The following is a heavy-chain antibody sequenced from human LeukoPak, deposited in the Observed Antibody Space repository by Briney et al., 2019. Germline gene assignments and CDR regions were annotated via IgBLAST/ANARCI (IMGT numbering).Heavy chain of an antibody. Sequence: PSETLSLTCTVSGGSISSYYWSWIRQPPGKGLEWIGYIYYSGSTNYNPSLKSRVTISVDTSKNQFSLKLSSVTAADTAVYYCARGRVAFNTWIQYSSYFDYWGQGTLVTVSS. CDR3: ARGRVAFNTWIQYSSYFDY. CDR2: IYYSGST. D-gene: IGHD5-18*01. V-gene: IGHV4-59*12. CDR1: GGSISSYY. J-gene: IGHJ4*02.